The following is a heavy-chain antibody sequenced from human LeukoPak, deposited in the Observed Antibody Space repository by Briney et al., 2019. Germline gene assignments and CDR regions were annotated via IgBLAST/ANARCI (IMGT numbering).Heavy chain of an antibody. CDR2: NSSSSSYI. J-gene: IGHJ5*02. Sequence: GGSLRLSCAASGFTFSSYSMNWVRQAPGKGLEWVSSNSSSSSYIYYADSVKGRFTISRDNAKNSLYLQMNSLRAEDTAVYYCARRLGQQPNWFDPWGQGTLVTVSS. CDR1: GFTFSSYS. CDR3: ARRLGQQPNWFDP. V-gene: IGHV3-21*01. D-gene: IGHD6-13*01.